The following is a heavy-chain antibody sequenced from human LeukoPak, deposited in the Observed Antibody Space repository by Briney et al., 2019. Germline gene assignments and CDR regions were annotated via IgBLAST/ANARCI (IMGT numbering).Heavy chain of an antibody. CDR3: AKTGWAVVVDSYYYYYYMDV. D-gene: IGHD2-15*01. CDR1: GFTFSNYG. Sequence: PGGSLRLSCAASGFTFSNYGMSWVRQAPGKGLEWVSYISSSGSTIYYADSVKGRFTISRDNAKNSLYLQMNSLRAEDTAVYYCAKTGWAVVVDSYYYYYYMDVWGKGTTVTVTS. J-gene: IGHJ6*03. V-gene: IGHV3-48*04. CDR2: ISSSGSTI.